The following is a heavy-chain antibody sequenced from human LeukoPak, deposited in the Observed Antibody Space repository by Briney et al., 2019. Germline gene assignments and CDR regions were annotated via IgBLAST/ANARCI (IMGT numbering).Heavy chain of an antibody. CDR1: GFTFDDYA. Sequence: GRSLRLSCAASGFTFDDYAMQWVRQAPGKGLEWVSGISWNSGSIGYADSVKGRFTISRDNAKNSLYLQMNSLRAEDTALYYCAKDKFPGAVAEVAFDYWGQGTLVTVSS. J-gene: IGHJ4*02. CDR3: AKDKFPGAVAEVAFDY. V-gene: IGHV3-9*01. D-gene: IGHD6-19*01. CDR2: ISWNSGSI.